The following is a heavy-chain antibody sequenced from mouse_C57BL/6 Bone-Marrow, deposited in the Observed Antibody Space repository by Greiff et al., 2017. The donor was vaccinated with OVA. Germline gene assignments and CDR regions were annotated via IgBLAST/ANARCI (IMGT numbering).Heavy chain of an antibody. CDR2: ISYSGST. Sequence: EVNVVESGPGLAKPSQTLSLTCSVTGYSITSDYWNWIRKFPGNKLEYMGYISYSGSTYYNPSLKSRISITRDTSKNQYYLQLNSVTTEDTATYYCARYDGSSYWYFDVWGTGTTVTVSS. D-gene: IGHD1-1*01. CDR3: ARYDGSSYWYFDV. V-gene: IGHV3-8*01. J-gene: IGHJ1*03. CDR1: GYSITSDY.